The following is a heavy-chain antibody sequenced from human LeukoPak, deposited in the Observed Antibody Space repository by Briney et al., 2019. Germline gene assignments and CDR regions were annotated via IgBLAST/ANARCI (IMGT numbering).Heavy chain of an antibody. CDR3: ATDGRSYDSSAYYYFDY. Sequence: ASVKVSCKASGYTFTSYYMHWVRQTPGQGLEWMGIIKPSDGSTTYAQKYQGRVTMTRDTSTSTVYMELSSLRSEDTAAYYCATDGRSYDSSAYYYFDYWGQGTLVTVSS. CDR2: IKPSDGST. J-gene: IGHJ4*02. V-gene: IGHV1-46*01. D-gene: IGHD3-22*01. CDR1: GYTFTSYY.